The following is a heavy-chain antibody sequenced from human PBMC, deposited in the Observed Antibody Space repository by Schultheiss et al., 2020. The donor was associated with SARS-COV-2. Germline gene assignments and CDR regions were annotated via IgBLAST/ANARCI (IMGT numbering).Heavy chain of an antibody. CDR1: GFTFSSYG. CDR3: ARIPTPEYSSSWYHYYYYGMDV. J-gene: IGHJ6*02. Sequence: GESLKISCAASGFTFSSYGMHWVRQAPGKGLEWVAVISYDGSNKYYADSVKGRFTISRDNSKNTLYLQMNSLRAEDTAVYYCARIPTPEYSSSWYHYYYYGMDVWGQGTTVTVSS. D-gene: IGHD6-13*01. CDR2: ISYDGSNK. V-gene: IGHV3-30*19.